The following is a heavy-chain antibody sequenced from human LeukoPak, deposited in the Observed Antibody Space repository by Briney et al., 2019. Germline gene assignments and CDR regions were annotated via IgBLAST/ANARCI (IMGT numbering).Heavy chain of an antibody. CDR3: AIRSPPYCGGDCYSDYYYGMDV. D-gene: IGHD2-21*02. CDR1: GGTFSSYA. Sequence: ASVKVSCKASGGTFSSYAISWVRQAPGQGLEWMGRIIPILGMANYAQKFQGRVTITADKSTSTAYMELSSLRSEETAVYYCAIRSPPYCGGDCYSDYYYGMDVWGQGTTVTVSS. J-gene: IGHJ6*02. CDR2: IIPILGMA. V-gene: IGHV1-69*04.